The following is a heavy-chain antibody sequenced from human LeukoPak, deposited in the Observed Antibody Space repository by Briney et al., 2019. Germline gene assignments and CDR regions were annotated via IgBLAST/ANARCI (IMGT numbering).Heavy chain of an antibody. CDR3: AVFVVGAAFSDAFDI. CDR1: GGSFSGYY. Sequence: SETLSLTCAVSGGSFSGYYWSWIRQPPGKGLEWIGEINQSGGTNYNPSLKSRVTISVDTSKNQFSLKLSSVTAADTAVYYCAVFVVGAAFSDAFDIWGQGTMVTVSS. D-gene: IGHD2-15*01. J-gene: IGHJ3*02. V-gene: IGHV4-34*01. CDR2: INQSGGT.